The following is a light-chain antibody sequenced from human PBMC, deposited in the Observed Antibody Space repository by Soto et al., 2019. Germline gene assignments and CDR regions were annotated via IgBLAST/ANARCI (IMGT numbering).Light chain of an antibody. CDR2: DAS. CDR1: QSIRNW. J-gene: IGKJ4*01. Sequence: DIPMPQAPSTLSASVGDRVTITCRASQSIRNWLAWYQQKPGTAPKFLIYDASTLESGVPSRFSGSGSGTEFTLTLSSLQADDFATYFCQQYDAYPLTFGGGTKVEIK. CDR3: QQYDAYPLT. V-gene: IGKV1-5*01.